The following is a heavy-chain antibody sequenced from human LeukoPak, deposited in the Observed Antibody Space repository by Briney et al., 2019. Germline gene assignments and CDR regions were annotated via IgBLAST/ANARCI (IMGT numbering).Heavy chain of an antibody. CDR1: GGSISSYY. Sequence: SETLSLTCTVSGGSISSYYCSWIRQPPGKGLEWNGYVYDLGSTNYNPSLRSRATISVDTSNNQFSLKVSTVTAADTAVYYCARTYYFGSVSYRYRVVCGKGTTVTVSS. CDR3: ARTYYFGSVSYRYRVV. D-gene: IGHD3-10*01. J-gene: IGHJ6*03. CDR2: VYDLGST. V-gene: IGHV4-59*08.